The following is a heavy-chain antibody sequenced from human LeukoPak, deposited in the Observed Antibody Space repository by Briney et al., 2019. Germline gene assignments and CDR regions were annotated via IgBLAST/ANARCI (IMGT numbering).Heavy chain of an antibody. CDR1: GFTFSSYS. CDR2: ISSSSNYI. V-gene: IGHV3-21*01. Sequence: GGSLRLSCAASGFTFSSYSMNWVRQAPGKGLEWVSFISSSSNYIYYADSVKGRFTISRDNAKNSLYLQMNSLRAEDTAVYYCARDDRGLAPHFDYWGQGTLVTVSS. CDR3: ARDDRGLAPHFDY. J-gene: IGHJ4*02. D-gene: IGHD5-12*01.